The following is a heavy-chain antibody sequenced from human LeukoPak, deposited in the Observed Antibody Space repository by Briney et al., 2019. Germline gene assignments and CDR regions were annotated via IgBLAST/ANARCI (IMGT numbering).Heavy chain of an antibody. J-gene: IGHJ4*02. V-gene: IGHV5-51*01. CDR2: IYTGDSDT. CDR3: AREMNSDGFFDY. D-gene: IGHD5-18*01. Sequence: GESLKISCKGSGYSFTSYWIGWVRPMPGKGLEWMGIIYTGDSDTRYSPSFQGQVTISADKSINTAYLQWSSLKASDTAIYYCAREMNSDGFFDYWGQGTLVTVSS. CDR1: GYSFTSYW.